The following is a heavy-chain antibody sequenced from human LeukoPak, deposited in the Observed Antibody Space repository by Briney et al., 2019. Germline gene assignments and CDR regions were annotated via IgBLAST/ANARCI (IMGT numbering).Heavy chain of an antibody. CDR2: IYHSGST. D-gene: IGHD2-15*01. CDR3: ARYSCSGGSCYFDY. J-gene: IGHJ4*02. CDR1: GGSISSSNW. Sequence: MTSETLSLTCAVSGGSISSSNWWSWVRQPPGKGLEWIGEIYHSGSTNYNPSLKSRVTISVDKSKNQFSLKLSSVTAADTAVYYCARYSCSGGSCYFDYRGQGPLVTVSS. V-gene: IGHV4-4*02.